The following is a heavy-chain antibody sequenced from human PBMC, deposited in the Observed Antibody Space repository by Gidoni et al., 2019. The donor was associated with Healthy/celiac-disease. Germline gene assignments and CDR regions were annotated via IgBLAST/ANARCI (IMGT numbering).Heavy chain of an antibody. D-gene: IGHD6-13*01. J-gene: IGHJ4*02. CDR3: ARVNVAAAFDY. CDR1: GYTFTSYD. V-gene: IGHV1-8*01. CDR2: MNPNSGNT. Sequence: QVQLVQSGAEVKKPGASVKDSCKAAGYTFTSYDINWVRQATGQGLEWMGWMNPNSGNTGYAQKFQGRVTMTMNTSISTAYMDLSSLRSEDTAVYYCARVNVAAAFDYWGQGTLVTVSS.